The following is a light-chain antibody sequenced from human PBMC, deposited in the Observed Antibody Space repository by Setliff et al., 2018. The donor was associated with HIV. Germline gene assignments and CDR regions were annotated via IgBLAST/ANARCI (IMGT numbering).Light chain of an antibody. CDR2: DVS. CDR1: SSDVGGYNY. J-gene: IGLJ1*01. CDR3: NSYTSSSTLYV. V-gene: IGLV2-14*01. Sequence: QSVLPQPASVSGSPGQSITISCSGTSSDVGGYNYVSWYQQHPGKAPKLMIYDVSKRPSGVSTRFSGSKSGNTASLTISGLQAEDEADYFCNSYTSSSTLYVFGTGTKVTV.